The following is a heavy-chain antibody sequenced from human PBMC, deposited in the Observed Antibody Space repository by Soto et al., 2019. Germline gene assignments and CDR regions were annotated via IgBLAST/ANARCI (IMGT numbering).Heavy chain of an antibody. CDR1: GGSISSSSYY. CDR2: IYYSGST. V-gene: IGHV4-39*01. CDR3: ARLSRLRSGYSNWFDP. D-gene: IGHD5-12*01. J-gene: IGHJ5*02. Sequence: SETLSLTCTVSGGSISSSSYYWGWIRQPPGKGLEWIGSIYYSGSTYYNPSLKSRVTISVDTSKNQFSLKRGSVTAADTAVYYCARLSRLRSGYSNWFDPWGQGTLVTVSS.